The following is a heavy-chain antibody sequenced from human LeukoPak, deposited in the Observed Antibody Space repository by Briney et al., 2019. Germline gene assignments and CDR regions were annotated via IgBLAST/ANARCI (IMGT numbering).Heavy chain of an antibody. J-gene: IGHJ6*03. D-gene: IGHD2-21*02. CDR3: ARDLAYCGGDCYSPLDYYYYYMDV. CDR2: INSDGSST. V-gene: IGHV3-74*01. Sequence: GGSLRLSCAASGFTFSSYWMHWVRQAPGKGLVWVSRINSDGSSTSYADSVKGRFTISRDNAKNPLYLQMNSLRAEGTAVYYCARDLAYCGGDCYSPLDYYYYYMDVWGKGTTVTVSS. CDR1: GFTFSSYW.